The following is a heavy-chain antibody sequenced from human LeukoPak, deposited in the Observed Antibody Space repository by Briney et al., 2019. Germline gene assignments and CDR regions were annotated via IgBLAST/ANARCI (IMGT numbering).Heavy chain of an antibody. CDR1: GGSISSYY. CDR2: IYTSGST. Sequence: PSETLSLTCTVSGGSISSYYWNWIRQPAGKGLEWIGRIYTSGSTTYNPSLKSRVTMSLDTAKNHISLKLRSVTAADTAIYHCARGYDSSGYIPRKYYYYYMDVWGKGTTVTVSS. CDR3: ARGYDSSGYIPRKYYYYYMDV. D-gene: IGHD3-22*01. V-gene: IGHV4-4*07. J-gene: IGHJ6*03.